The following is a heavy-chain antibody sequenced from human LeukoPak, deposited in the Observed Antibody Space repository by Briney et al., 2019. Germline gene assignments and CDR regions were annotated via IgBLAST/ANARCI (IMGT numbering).Heavy chain of an antibody. J-gene: IGHJ4*02. CDR2: ISSSSSTI. CDR1: GFTFSSYS. V-gene: IGHV3-48*04. Sequence: PGGSLRLSCAASGFTFSSYSMNWVRQAPGKGLEWVSYISSSSSTIYYADSVKGRFTISRDNAKNSLYLQMNSLRAEDTAVYYCARDLIAVAVYWGQGTLVTVSS. D-gene: IGHD6-19*01. CDR3: ARDLIAVAVY.